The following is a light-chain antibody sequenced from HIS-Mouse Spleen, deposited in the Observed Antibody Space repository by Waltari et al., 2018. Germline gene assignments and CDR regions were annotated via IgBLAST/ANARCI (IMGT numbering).Light chain of an antibody. J-gene: IGKJ4*01. CDR2: DTS. CDR1: QEISNY. V-gene: IGKV1-33*01. CDR3: QQYDNLPLP. Sequence: DIQMTQSPSSLSAAVGDRVTITFQESQEISNYLNWYQQKQGKAPKHLIYDTSTLKTGVPSRLSVSESETDFPFTISSLQPEDIATYYCQQYDNLPLPFGGGTKVGIK.